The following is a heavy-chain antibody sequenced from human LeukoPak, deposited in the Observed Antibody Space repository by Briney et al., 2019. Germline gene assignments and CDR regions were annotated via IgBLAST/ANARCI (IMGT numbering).Heavy chain of an antibody. CDR2: IKNAGIDT. CDR3: ARGGYGHNMDV. J-gene: IGHJ6*03. D-gene: IGHD3-10*01. V-gene: IGHV3-74*01. CDR1: GFTFSSYA. Sequence: GSLRLSCAASGFTFSSYAMYWVRQAPGKGLVWVSRIKNAGIDTIYADSVKGRFTVSRDNAKNTVYLQMSSLRAEDTAVYYCARGGYGHNMDVWGEGTTVTVSS.